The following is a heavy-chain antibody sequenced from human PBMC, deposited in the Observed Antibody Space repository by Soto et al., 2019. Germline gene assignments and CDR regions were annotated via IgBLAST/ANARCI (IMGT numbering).Heavy chain of an antibody. Sequence: GESLKISCAASGFTFSSYSMNWVRQAPGKGLEWVSYISSSSSTIYYADSVKGRFTISRDNAKNSLYLQMNSLRDEDTAVYYCARDLVVSRDYNYDYYGMDVWGQGPPVTVPS. J-gene: IGHJ6*02. D-gene: IGHD2-15*01. CDR2: ISSSSSTI. V-gene: IGHV3-48*02. CDR3: ARDLVVSRDYNYDYYGMDV. CDR1: GFTFSSYS.